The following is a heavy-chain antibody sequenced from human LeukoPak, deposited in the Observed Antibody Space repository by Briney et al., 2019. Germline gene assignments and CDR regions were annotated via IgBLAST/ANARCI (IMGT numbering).Heavy chain of an antibody. J-gene: IGHJ5*02. Sequence: SETLSLTCTVSGVSLSSSSYYWGWIRQPPGKGLEWIGSIYYSGSTYYNPSLKSRVTISVDTSKNQFSLKLSSVTAADTAVYYCARHRANWFDPWGQGTLVTVSS. CDR3: ARHRANWFDP. CDR2: IYYSGST. V-gene: IGHV4-39*01. CDR1: GVSLSSSSYY.